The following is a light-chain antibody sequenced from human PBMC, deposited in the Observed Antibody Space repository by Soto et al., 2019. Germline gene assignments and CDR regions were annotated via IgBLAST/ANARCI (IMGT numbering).Light chain of an antibody. Sequence: QSALTQPRSVSGSPGQSVTISCTGTSSDVGGYNYVSWYQQHPGKAPKLIIYAVSGRPSGVPDRFSGSKSGNTASLTISGLQADDEADYYCCSYAGYCTLVFGGGTKHTVL. J-gene: IGLJ2*01. V-gene: IGLV2-11*01. CDR2: AVS. CDR1: SSDVGGYNY. CDR3: CSYAGYCTLV.